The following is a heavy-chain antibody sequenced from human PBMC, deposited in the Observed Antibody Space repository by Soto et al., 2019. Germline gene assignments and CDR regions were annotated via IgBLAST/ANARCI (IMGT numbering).Heavy chain of an antibody. J-gene: IGHJ6*02. CDR2: IYYSGST. D-gene: IGHD6-13*01. CDR3: ARHTYSSSWVNYYYYYGMDV. CDR1: GGSISSSSYY. V-gene: IGHV4-39*01. Sequence: SETLSLTCTVSGGSISSSSYYWVWIRQPPGKVLEWIGSIYYSGSTYYNPSLKSRVTISVDTSKNQFSLKLSSVTAADTAVYYCARHTYSSSWVNYYYYYGMDVWGQGTTVTVSS.